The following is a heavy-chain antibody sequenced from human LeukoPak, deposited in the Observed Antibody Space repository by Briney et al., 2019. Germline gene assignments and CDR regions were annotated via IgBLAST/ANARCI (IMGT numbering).Heavy chain of an antibody. J-gene: IGHJ4*02. CDR3: VKGLVQTTLSYSVDY. CDR1: GFTFSNYA. V-gene: IGHV3-30*18. D-gene: IGHD1-1*01. CDR2: ISSDGSKN. Sequence: GRSLRLSCAASGFTFSNYAMHWVRQTPGKGLEYVVLISSDGSKNIYADPVKGRFTVSRDNSKNTLYLQMNSLRAEDTAVYYCVKGLVQTTLSYSVDYWGQGALVTVSS.